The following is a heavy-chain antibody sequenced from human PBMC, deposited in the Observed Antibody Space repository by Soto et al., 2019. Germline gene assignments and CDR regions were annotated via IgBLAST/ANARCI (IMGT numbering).Heavy chain of an antibody. J-gene: IGHJ4*02. V-gene: IGHV3-23*01. Sequence: VQLLDSGGGLVQPGGSLRLSCAASGFTFSNYAMSWVCQAPGKGLEWVSGVGGSGDSTYYADSVKGRFTISRDNSKDTLYLQMNSLRAEDTAVYYCAKSPLGYCSGGSCYPPHYFDYWGQGTLVTVSS. CDR3: AKSPLGYCSGGSCYPPHYFDY. D-gene: IGHD2-15*01. CDR1: GFTFSNYA. CDR2: VGGSGDST.